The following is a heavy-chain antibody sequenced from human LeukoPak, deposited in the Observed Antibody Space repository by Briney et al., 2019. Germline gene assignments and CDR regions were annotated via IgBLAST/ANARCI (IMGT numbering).Heavy chain of an antibody. V-gene: IGHV5-51*01. CDR2: IYPANSDT. J-gene: IGHJ5*02. Sequence: ESLKISCKASGYSFTKYWIGWVRQMPGKGLEWMAIIYPANSDTRYSASFQGQVTISADTSITTAYLQWSSLTASDTAMYYCARERESGSSWFDPWGQGTLVTVSS. CDR3: ARERESGSSWFDP. CDR1: GYSFTKYW. D-gene: IGHD3-10*01.